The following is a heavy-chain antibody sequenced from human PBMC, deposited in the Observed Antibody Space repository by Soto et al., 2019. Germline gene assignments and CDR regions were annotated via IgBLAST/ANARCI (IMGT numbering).Heavy chain of an antibody. CDR1: GFSFDEYA. CDR2: ISWNSGKI. CDR3: AKDLNYGDFWDYLDS. Sequence: EVQLVESGGGSTQPGRSPRLSCAASGFSFDEYAMHWVRRAPGKGLEWVSGISWNSGKIDYADSVKGRFIISRDNAKNSLFLQMNSLRAEDTALYYCAKDLNYGDFWDYLDSWGQGTLVTVSS. J-gene: IGHJ4*02. D-gene: IGHD4-17*01. V-gene: IGHV3-9*01.